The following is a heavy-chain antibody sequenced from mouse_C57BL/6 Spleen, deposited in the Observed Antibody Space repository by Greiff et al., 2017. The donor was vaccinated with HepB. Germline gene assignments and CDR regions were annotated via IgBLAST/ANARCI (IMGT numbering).Heavy chain of an antibody. D-gene: IGHD1-1*01. CDR3: ARGLRYWYFDV. J-gene: IGHJ1*03. CDR1: GFTFSDYG. Sequence: EVQVVESGGGLVKPGGSLKLSCAASGFTFSDYGMHWVRQAPEQGLEWVAYISSASSTIYYADTVKGRFTISRDNAKNTLFLQMTSLRSEDTAMYYCARGLRYWYFDVWGKGTTVTVSS. V-gene: IGHV5-17*01. CDR2: ISSASSTI.